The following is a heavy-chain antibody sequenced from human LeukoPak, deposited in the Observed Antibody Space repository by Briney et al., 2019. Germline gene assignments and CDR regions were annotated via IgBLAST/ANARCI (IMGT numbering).Heavy chain of an antibody. V-gene: IGHV3-43*02. D-gene: IGHD5-18*01. CDR1: GSTLDASA. J-gene: IGHJ6*02. Sequence: GRSLRLSCAASGSTLDASAMHSVRQAPRKCLEWGLSITGDGGSTYYAGCVKGRFTIYRDNSKNSLYLQMNSLTTEDTALYYCANLYGYGYYYYYGMDVWGQGTTVTVSS. CDR3: ANLYGYGYYYYYGMDV. CDR2: ITGDGGST.